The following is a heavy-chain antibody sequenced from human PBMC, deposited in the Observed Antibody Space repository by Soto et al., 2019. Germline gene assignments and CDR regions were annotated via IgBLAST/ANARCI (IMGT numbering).Heavy chain of an antibody. CDR3: ARAYCSGGSCYLHNLLDS. Sequence: SETLSLTCSVSGDSVSSDNYYWSWIRQPPGKGLEWIGYIYYSGSTNYNPSLKNRFTISVDTSKNQFSLKLSSVTDADTAVYYCARAYCSGGSCYLHNLLDSWGQGTMVTVSS. V-gene: IGHV4-61*01. J-gene: IGHJ5*01. CDR2: IYYSGST. D-gene: IGHD2-15*01. CDR1: GDSVSSDNYY.